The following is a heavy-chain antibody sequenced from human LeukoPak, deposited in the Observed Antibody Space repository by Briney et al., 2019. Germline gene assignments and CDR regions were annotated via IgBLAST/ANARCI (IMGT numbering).Heavy chain of an antibody. J-gene: IGHJ4*02. CDR3: ARAVRTGAYRGYFDY. D-gene: IGHD3/OR15-3a*01. CDR1: GFTFSTYD. CDR2: IGTVGET. V-gene: IGHV3-13*01. Sequence: PGGSLRLSCAASGFTFSTYDMHWVRQVTGKGLEWVSTIGTVGETDYSGSVKGRFTISREDAKNSLYLQMNSLRAEDTAVYYCARAVRTGAYRGYFDYWGQGTLATVSS.